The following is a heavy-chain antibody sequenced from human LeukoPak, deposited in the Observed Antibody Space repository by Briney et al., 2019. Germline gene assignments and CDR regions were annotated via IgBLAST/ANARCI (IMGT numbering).Heavy chain of an antibody. CDR2: ISSSGSTI. Sequence: GGSLRLSCAASGFTFSSYEMNWVRQAPGKGLEWVSYISSSGSTIYYADSVKGRFTISRDNAKNSLYLQVNSLRAEDTAVYYCVRDTASSTVGVDYWGQGTLVTVSS. CDR3: VRDTASSTVGVDY. D-gene: IGHD3-16*01. CDR1: GFTFSSYE. J-gene: IGHJ4*02. V-gene: IGHV3-48*03.